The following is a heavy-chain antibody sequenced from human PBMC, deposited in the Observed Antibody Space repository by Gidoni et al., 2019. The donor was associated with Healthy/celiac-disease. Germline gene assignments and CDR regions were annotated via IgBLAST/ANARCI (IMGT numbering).Heavy chain of an antibody. CDR2: LISGGSST. CDR3: ARQEYSISFLWFDP. J-gene: IGHJ5*02. D-gene: IGHD6-6*01. Sequence: VQLVESGGGLVQPGGSMRLAWSASGFDFSSYWIHWVRQAPGKGLVWVSRLISGGSSTAYADSVTVRFTISRDNAKNTLYLQMNSLRAAATSVYYCARQEYSISFLWFDPWGHGTLVTVSS. CDR1: GFDFSSYW. V-gene: IGHV3-74*01.